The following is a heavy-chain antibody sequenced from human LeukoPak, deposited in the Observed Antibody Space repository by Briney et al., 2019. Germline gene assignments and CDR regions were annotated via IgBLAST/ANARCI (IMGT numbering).Heavy chain of an antibody. CDR1: GFTFSSYA. D-gene: IGHD3-9*01. V-gene: IGHV3-23*01. Sequence: GGSLRLSCAASGFTFSSYAMSWVRQAPGKGLEWVSAISGSGGSTYYADSVKGRFTISKDNSKNTLYLQMNSLRAEDTAVYYCAKDNAYYDILTGYYNAFDIWGQGXXV. CDR2: ISGSGGST. CDR3: AKDNAYYDILTGYYNAFDI. J-gene: IGHJ3*02.